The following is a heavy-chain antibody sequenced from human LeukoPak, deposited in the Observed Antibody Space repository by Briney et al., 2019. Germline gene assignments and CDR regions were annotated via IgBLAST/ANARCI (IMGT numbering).Heavy chain of an antibody. CDR2: ISGSGGST. J-gene: IGHJ4*02. Sequence: GGSLRLSCAASGFTFSSYAMSWVRQAPGKGLEWVSAISGSGGSTYYADSVKGRFTISRDNSKNTLYLQMNSLRAEDTAVYYCAKTGDYVWGSYSLDDYWGQGTLVTVSS. V-gene: IGHV3-23*01. CDR3: AKTGDYVWGSYSLDDY. D-gene: IGHD3-16*01. CDR1: GFTFSSYA.